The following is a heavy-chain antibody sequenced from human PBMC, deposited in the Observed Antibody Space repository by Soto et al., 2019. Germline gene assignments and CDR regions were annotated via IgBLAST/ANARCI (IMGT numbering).Heavy chain of an antibody. D-gene: IGHD3-10*02. CDR1: GFTFSSYG. CDR2: ISYDGSNK. Sequence: GGSLRLSCAASGFTFSSYGMHWVRQAPGKGLEWVAVISYDGSNKYYADSVKGRFTISRDNSKNTLYLQMNSLRAEDTAVYYCAKELGLFVELFPRPRYIDYRGPGPLVNLSS. CDR3: AKELGLFVELFPRPRYIDY. V-gene: IGHV3-30*18. J-gene: IGHJ4*02.